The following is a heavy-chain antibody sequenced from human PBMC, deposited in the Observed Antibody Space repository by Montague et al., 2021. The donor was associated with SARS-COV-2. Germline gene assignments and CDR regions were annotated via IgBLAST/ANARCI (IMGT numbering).Heavy chain of an antibody. Sequence: SETLSLTCTVSDGSVISTYPHWHWVRQSPGRGLEWIGGYLFHIDTADYNASLRSRVTISVDTSKNQFSLKLTSVTAADTAVYYCTRGIDSYRTGYWGQGIPVTVSS. D-gene: IGHD6-13*01. J-gene: IGHJ4*02. CDR1: DGSVISTYPH. V-gene: IGHV4-61*01. CDR2: LFHIDTA. CDR3: TRGIDSYRTGY.